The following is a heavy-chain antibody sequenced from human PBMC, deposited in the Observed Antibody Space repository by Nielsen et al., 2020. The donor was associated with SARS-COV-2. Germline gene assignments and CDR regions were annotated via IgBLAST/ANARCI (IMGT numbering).Heavy chain of an antibody. D-gene: IGHD3-22*01. CDR1: GFTFSSYG. CDR3: ARGSHYYDSSGHTLDY. CDR2: ISYDGSNK. V-gene: IGHV3-30*03. Sequence: GGSLRLSCAASGFTFSSYGMHWVRQAPGKGLEWVAVISYDGSNKYYADSVKGRFTISRDNSKNTLYLQMNSLRAEDTAVYYCARGSHYYDSSGHTLDYWGQGTLVTVSS. J-gene: IGHJ4*02.